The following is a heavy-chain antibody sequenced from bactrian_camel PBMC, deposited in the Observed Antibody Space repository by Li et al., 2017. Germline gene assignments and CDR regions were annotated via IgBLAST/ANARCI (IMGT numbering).Heavy chain of an antibody. D-gene: IGHD1*01. V-gene: IGHV3S6*01. CDR2: LDHDGSDT. J-gene: IGHJ4*01. Sequence: HVQLVESGGGLVQPGGSLRLSCVASGFTFSNYWMYWVRQAPGKGLEWVSRLDHDGSDTYYGERVKGRFTISRDNAKNTLYLQMNNLKPEDTAVYYCATSSAWLKNFGQGTQVTVS. CDR1: GFTFSNYW.